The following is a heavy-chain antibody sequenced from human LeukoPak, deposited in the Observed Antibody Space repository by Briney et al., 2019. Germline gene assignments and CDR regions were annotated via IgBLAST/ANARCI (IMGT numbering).Heavy chain of an antibody. CDR3: AKLVGLYYDSSGPIGVDY. D-gene: IGHD3-22*01. Sequence: PGGSLRLSCAASGFTFSSYGMHWVRQAPGKGLEWVAFIRYDGSNKYYADSVKGRFTISRDNSKNTLYLQTNSLRAEDTAVYYCAKLVGLYYDSSGPIGVDYWGQGTLVTVSS. V-gene: IGHV3-30*02. CDR2: IRYDGSNK. J-gene: IGHJ4*02. CDR1: GFTFSSYG.